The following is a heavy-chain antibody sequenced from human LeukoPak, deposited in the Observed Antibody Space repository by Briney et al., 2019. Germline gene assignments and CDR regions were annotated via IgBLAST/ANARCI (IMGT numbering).Heavy chain of an antibody. CDR3: AKDQVWIVVGSFDY. J-gene: IGHJ4*02. V-gene: IGHV3-53*01. Sequence: AGGSLRLSCAASGLTVSSNYMSWVRQAPGKGLEWVSVLYSAGSTYYADSVKGRFTISRDNSKNTLYLQMTSLRAEDTAVYYCAKDQVWIVVGSFDYWGQGTLVTVSS. D-gene: IGHD3-22*01. CDR2: LYSAGST. CDR1: GLTVSSNY.